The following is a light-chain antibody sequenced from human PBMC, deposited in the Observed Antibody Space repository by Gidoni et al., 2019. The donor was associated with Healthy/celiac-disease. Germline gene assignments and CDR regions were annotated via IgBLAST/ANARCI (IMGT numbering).Light chain of an antibody. V-gene: IGKV4-1*01. J-gene: IGKJ4*01. CDR2: WAS. CDR3: QQSYSTPLT. CDR1: QSLLFDSNNKNY. Sequence: DIVMTQSPDSLAVSLGERATINCKSSQSLLFDSNNKNYLAWYQQKPGQPPKLLIYWASTRESGVPDRFSGSGSGTDFTLSITSLQAEDVAVYYCQQSYSTPLTFGGGTKVDVK.